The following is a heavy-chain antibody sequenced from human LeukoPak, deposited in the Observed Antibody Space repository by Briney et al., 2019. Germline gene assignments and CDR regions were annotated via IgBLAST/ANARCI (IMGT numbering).Heavy chain of an antibody. V-gene: IGHV4-59*08. J-gene: IGHJ4*02. CDR3: ARHGILGSITYPLDF. CDR1: GGSISSYH. Sequence: PSETLSLTCTVSGGSISSYHWSWIRQAPGKGLEWIGNIYYSGTTNYSPSLKSRVTISVDTSKNQFSLKLASVTAADTAVYYCARHGILGSITYPLDFWGQGTLVTVSS. CDR2: IYYSGTT. D-gene: IGHD3-16*01.